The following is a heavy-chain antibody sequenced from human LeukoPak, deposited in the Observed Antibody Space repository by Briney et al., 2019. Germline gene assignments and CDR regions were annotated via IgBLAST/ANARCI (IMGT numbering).Heavy chain of an antibody. D-gene: IGHD4-23*01. CDR2: IKSYGSSS. J-gene: IGHJ4*02. V-gene: IGHV3-74*01. CDR3: VRDLDLGGYSSFEY. CDR1: GFTFSSYFW. Sequence: GGSLRLSCAASGFTFSSYFWMHWDRQAPGKGLVWVSRIKSYGSSSTYADSVKGRFTISRDNAKNTLYLQMNTLRAEDTAVYYCVRDLDLGGYSSFEYWGQGTLVTVSS.